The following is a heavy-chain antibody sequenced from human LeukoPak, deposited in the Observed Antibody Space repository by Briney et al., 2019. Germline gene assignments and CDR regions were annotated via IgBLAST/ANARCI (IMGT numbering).Heavy chain of an antibody. CDR2: ISGSGGST. CDR1: GFTFSSYA. V-gene: IGHV3-23*01. Sequence: GGSLRLSCAASGFTFSSYAMSWVRQAPGKGLEWVSAISGSGGSTYYADSVEGRFTISRDNSKNTLYLQMNSLRAEDTAVYYCAKHSGSYYFFVDFDYWGQGTLVTVSS. D-gene: IGHD1-26*01. J-gene: IGHJ4*02. CDR3: AKHSGSYYFFVDFDY.